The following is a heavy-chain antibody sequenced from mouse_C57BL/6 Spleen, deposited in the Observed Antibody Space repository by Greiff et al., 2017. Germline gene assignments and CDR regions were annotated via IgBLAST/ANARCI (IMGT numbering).Heavy chain of an antibody. CDR3: ARSSPYYSNSHWYFDV. V-gene: IGHV1-53*01. Sequence: QVQLQQPGTELVKPGASVKLSCKASGYTFTSYWMHWVKQRPGQGLEWIGNINPSNGGTNYNEKFKSKATLTVDKSSSTAYMQLSSLTSEDSAVYYCARSSPYYSNSHWYFDVWGTGTTLTVSS. D-gene: IGHD2-5*01. CDR1: GYTFTSYW. J-gene: IGHJ1*03. CDR2: INPSNGGT.